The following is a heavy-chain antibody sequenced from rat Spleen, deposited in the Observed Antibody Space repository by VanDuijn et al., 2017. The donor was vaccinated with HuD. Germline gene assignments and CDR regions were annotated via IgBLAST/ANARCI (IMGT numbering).Heavy chain of an antibody. CDR3: ARHEDYGGYSRDYFGY. CDR1: GFTFSNYG. D-gene: IGHD1-11*01. V-gene: IGHV5-29*01. J-gene: IGHJ2*01. Sequence: EVQLVESGGGLVQPGRSLKLSCAASGFTFSNYGMAWVRQAPGKGLEWVASITNTGGSTYYIDSVKGRFTISRDNAKNTLKLQMNSLRSEDTATYYCARHEDYGGYSRDYFGYWGQGVVVTVSS. CDR2: ITNTGGST.